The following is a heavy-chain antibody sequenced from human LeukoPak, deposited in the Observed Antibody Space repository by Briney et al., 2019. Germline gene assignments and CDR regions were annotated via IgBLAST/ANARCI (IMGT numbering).Heavy chain of an antibody. J-gene: IGHJ4*02. CDR3: ARGLEQQLAPFDY. D-gene: IGHD6-13*01. V-gene: IGHV3-21*01. CDR2: ISSSSSYI. CDR1: GFTFSSYS. Sequence: GGSLRLSCAASGFTFSSYSMNWVRQAPGKGLEWVSSISSSSSYIYYADSVKGRFTISRDNAKNSLYLQMNSLRAEDTAVYYCARGLEQQLAPFDYWAREPWSPSPQ.